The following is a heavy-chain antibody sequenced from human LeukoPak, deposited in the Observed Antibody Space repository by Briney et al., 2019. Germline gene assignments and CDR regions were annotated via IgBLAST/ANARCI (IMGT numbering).Heavy chain of an antibody. CDR3: ARDKGLLRYFDWLLPFDY. CDR1: GYTFTSYG. CDR2: ISAYNGNT. Sequence: ASVNVSCKASGYTFTSYGISWVRQAPGQGLEWMGWISAYNGNTNYAQKLQGRVTMTTDTSTSTAYMELRSLRSDDTAVYYCARDKGLLRYFDWLLPFDYWGQGTLVTVSS. D-gene: IGHD3-9*01. V-gene: IGHV1-18*01. J-gene: IGHJ4*02.